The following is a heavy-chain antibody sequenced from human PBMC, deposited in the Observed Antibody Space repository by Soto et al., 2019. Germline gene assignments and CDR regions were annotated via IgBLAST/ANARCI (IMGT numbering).Heavy chain of an antibody. D-gene: IGHD1-20*01. V-gene: IGHV2-70*13. J-gene: IGHJ6*02. CDR3: EPYITGPRSFNGIDV. CDR2: IERDDDDK. CDR1: GFSLTSPGMC. Sequence: KSGPTLGNPTETLTLTCTFSGFSLTSPGMCVSWIRQSPGKALEWLALIERDDDDKYYSTSLKTRLTISKDTRKNQVVLTMANMEPADTAPYYCEPYITGPRSFNGIDVWGQRTKVTVAS.